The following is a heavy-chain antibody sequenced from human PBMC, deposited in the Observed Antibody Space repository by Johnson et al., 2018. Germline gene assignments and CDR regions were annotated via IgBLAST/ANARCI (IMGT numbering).Heavy chain of an antibody. CDR2: IRSKAYGGTR. D-gene: IGHD5-18*01. CDR1: GFSFGDYA. CDR3: TRGLDTSMGPNAFDI. Sequence: VQLGEAGGGLVQAGRSLRLSCTTSGFSFGDYAMSWFRQAPGKGLEWVGFIRSKAYGGTRECAASVKGRFTISRDDSTSIVYLQMNSLKTEDTGLYYCTRGLDTSMGPNAFDIWGQGTIVTLSS. V-gene: IGHV3-49*03. J-gene: IGHJ3*02.